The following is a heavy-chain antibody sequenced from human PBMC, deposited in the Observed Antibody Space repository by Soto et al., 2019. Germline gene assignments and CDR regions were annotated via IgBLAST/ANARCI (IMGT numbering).Heavy chain of an antibody. J-gene: IGHJ6*02. D-gene: IGHD3-9*01. V-gene: IGHV1-58*01. CDR3: AADRALRYPHHLFMDV. CDR2: IVVGSGNT. CDR1: GFTFTSSA. Sequence: SVKVSCKASGFTFTSSAVQWVRQARGQRLEWIGWIVVGSGNTNYAQKFQERVTITRDMSTSTAYMELSSLRSEDTAVYYCAADRALRYPHHLFMDVWGQGTTVTAP.